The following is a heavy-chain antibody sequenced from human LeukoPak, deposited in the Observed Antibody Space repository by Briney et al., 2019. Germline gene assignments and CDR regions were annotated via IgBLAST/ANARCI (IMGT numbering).Heavy chain of an antibody. V-gene: IGHV1-46*01. Sequence: ASVKVSCKASGYTFINHWMHWGRQAPGQGLEWVGLINPTGTATLYAQKFQSRITLTRDMSSTTDYMELSSLTSEDTAVYYCARDNSVGDIAWWFDPWGQGTLVTVSS. J-gene: IGHJ5*02. CDR2: INPTGTAT. D-gene: IGHD1-26*01. CDR1: GYTFINHW. CDR3: ARDNSVGDIAWWFDP.